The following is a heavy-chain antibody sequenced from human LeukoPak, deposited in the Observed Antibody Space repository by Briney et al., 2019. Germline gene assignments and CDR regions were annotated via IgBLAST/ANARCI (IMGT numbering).Heavy chain of an antibody. CDR2: ISGGGGST. V-gene: IGHV3-23*01. CDR1: GSTFSSYA. Sequence: GGSLRLSCAASGSTFSSYAMSWVRQAPGKGLEWVSAISGGGGSTFYADSVKGRFTISRDNSKNTVYLQMNSLRAEDTAVYYCAKDRFTSSWNDAFQIWGQGTMVTVSS. CDR3: AKDRFTSSWNDAFQI. J-gene: IGHJ3*02. D-gene: IGHD6-13*01.